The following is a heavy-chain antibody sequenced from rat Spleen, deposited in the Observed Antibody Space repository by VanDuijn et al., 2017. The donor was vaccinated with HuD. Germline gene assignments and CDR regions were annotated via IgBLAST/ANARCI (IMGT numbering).Heavy chain of an antibody. Sequence: EVQLVESGGGLVQPGRSLKVSCAASGFDFSDYWMGWVRQAPGKGLEWIGEINKDSSIKKYNPSLKDKFSISRDNAQNTLYLQMSKMGSEDTAIYYCVTEELGVRDWGQGVMVTVSS. V-gene: IGHV4-2*01. J-gene: IGHJ2*01. CDR1: GFDFSDYW. CDR3: VTEELGVRD. CDR2: INKDSSIK. D-gene: IGHD4-3*01.